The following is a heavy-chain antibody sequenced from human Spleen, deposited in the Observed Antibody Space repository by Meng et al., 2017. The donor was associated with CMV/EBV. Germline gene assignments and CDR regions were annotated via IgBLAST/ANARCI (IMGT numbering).Heavy chain of an antibody. J-gene: IGHJ4*02. CDR3: ARMGHCSGISRSEDY. Sequence: SETLSLTCTVSGGSINNYYWSWIRQPPGKGLEWIGYIYYNGITNYNPSLKSRVTFSVDTSKNQFSLHLTSVTPADTAVYYCARMGHCSGISRSEDYWGQGTLVTVSS. V-gene: IGHV4-59*01. D-gene: IGHD2-15*01. CDR2: IYYNGIT. CDR1: GGSINNYY.